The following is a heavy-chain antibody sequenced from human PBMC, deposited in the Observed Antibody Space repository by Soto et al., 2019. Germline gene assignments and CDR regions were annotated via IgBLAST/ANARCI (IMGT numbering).Heavy chain of an antibody. CDR3: ARQRTTVVTQAYFDH. D-gene: IGHD2-21*02. CDR2: IYYSGST. V-gene: IGHV4-39*01. J-gene: IGHJ4*02. Sequence: XTLSLTCIVSGXSLSSSSYYWGWIRQPPGKGLEWIGSIYYSGSTYYNKSFKSRVTISIDTSKKQLSLKLSSVTATDTAVYYCARQRTTVVTQAYFDHWGQGALGTVS. CDR1: GXSLSSSSYY.